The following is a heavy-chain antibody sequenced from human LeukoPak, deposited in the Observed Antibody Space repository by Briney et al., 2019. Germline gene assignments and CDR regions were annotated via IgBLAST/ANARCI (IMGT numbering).Heavy chain of an antibody. CDR2: IIPIFGIA. D-gene: IGHD3-16*02. CDR1: GGTFSSYA. CDR3: ASSDRGRLLYGMDV. J-gene: IGHJ6*02. V-gene: IGHV1-69*13. Sequence: ASVRVSCKASGGTFSSYAISWVRQAPGQGLEWMGGIIPIFGIANYAQKFQGRVTITADESTSTAYMELSSLRSEDTAVYYCASSDRGRLLYGMDVWGQGTTVTVSS.